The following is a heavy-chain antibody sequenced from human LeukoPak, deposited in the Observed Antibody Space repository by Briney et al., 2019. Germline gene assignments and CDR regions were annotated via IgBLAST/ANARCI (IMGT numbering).Heavy chain of an antibody. CDR3: ARHAENTYYDFWSGSFGPGWFDP. J-gene: IGHJ5*02. CDR1: GGSISSSSYY. V-gene: IGHV4-39*01. D-gene: IGHD3-3*01. CDR2: IYYSGST. Sequence: PSETLSLTCTVSGGSISSSSYYWGWIRQPPGKGLEWIGSIYYSGSTYYNPSLKSRVTISVDTSKNQFSLKLSSVTAADTAVYYCARHAENTYYDFWSGSFGPGWFDPWGQGTLVTVSS.